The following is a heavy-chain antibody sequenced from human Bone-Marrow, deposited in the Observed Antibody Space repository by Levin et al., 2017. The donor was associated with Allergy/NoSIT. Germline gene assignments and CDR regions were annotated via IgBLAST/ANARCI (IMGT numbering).Heavy chain of an antibody. J-gene: IGHJ3*02. V-gene: IGHV4-59*08. CDR3: ARGQMLPYDVFDI. Sequence: SQTLSLTCTVFGGSINNYYWNWIRQSPEKGLEWIGYIYSSGSISYHPSLTSRVTISVDTSKNQFSLKLTSVTAADTAVYYCARGQMLPYDVFDIWGRGTVVTVSS. D-gene: IGHD3-10*01. CDR1: GGSINNYY. CDR2: IYSSGSI.